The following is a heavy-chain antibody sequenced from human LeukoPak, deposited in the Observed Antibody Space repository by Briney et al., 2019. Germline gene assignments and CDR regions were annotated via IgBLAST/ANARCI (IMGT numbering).Heavy chain of an antibody. Sequence: QPGGSLRLSCAASGFTFSSYGMHWVRQAPARGVGWVPAIWYDGSNKYYADSVKGRFTISRDNSKNTLYLQMNSLRAEDTAVYYCARDGCSSTSCNTFDYWGQGTLVTVSS. CDR2: IWYDGSNK. CDR3: ARDGCSSTSCNTFDY. CDR1: GFTFSSYG. J-gene: IGHJ4*02. V-gene: IGHV3-33*01. D-gene: IGHD2-2*02.